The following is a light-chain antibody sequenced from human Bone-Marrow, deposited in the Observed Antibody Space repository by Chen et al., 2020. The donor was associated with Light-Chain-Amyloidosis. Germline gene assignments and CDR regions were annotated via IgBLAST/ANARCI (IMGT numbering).Light chain of an antibody. CDR2: GSS. CDR1: QTISSNY. Sequence: EIVLTQSPGTLSLSPGEGANLSCRASQTISSNYLTWYQQKFGQAPRLLIYGSSSRATGIPDRFTGSGCVTDFTLTIIRLEPEDFAMYYCQQYGTSPLTFGGGTKVEIK. CDR3: QQYGTSPLT. V-gene: IGKV3-20*01. J-gene: IGKJ4*01.